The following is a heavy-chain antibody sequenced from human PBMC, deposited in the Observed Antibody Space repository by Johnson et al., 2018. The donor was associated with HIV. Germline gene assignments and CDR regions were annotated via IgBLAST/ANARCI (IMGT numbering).Heavy chain of an antibody. CDR2: IKSKTDGGTT. V-gene: IGHV3-15*01. CDR3: EKDVHQSSGWERGGAFDI. Sequence: VQLVESGGDLVKPGGSLRLACAASGFTFSNAWMSWVRQAPGKGLEWVGRIKSKTDGGTTDYAAPVKGRFSISRDDSKNTLYRQMDSLKTEGTAVLYCEKDVHQSSGWERGGAFDIWGQGTMVTVSS. CDR1: GFTFSNAW. D-gene: IGHD6-19*01. J-gene: IGHJ3*02.